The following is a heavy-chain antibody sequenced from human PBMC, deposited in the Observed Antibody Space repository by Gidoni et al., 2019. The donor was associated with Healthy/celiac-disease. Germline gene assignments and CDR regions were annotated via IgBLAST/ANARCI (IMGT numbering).Heavy chain of an antibody. D-gene: IGHD3-22*01. J-gene: IGHJ6*03. Sequence: EVQLVESGGGLVQPGGSLSPARAASGFTFSSVCMSWFLQAPGKGLEWVANIKQDGSEKYYVDSVKGRFNISRDNAKNSLYLQMNSLRAEDTAVYYCARAYYYDSSGYYFPYYYYMDVWGKGTTVTVSS. CDR1: GFTFSSVC. CDR2: IKQDGSEK. V-gene: IGHV3-7*01. CDR3: ARAYYYDSSGYYFPYYYYMDV.